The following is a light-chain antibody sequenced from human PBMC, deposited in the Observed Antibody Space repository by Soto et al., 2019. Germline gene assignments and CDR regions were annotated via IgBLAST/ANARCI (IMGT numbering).Light chain of an antibody. J-gene: IGKJ4*01. CDR3: QQYNTDPPLT. CDR1: QSISSW. Sequence: DIQMTQSPSTLSVSVGDRVTITCRASQSISSWLAWYQQKSGKALKLLIYKASGLESGVPSRFSGSGSGTDFTLTISSLQPDDFAPYYCQQYNTDPPLTFGGGTNVDIK. CDR2: KAS. V-gene: IGKV1-5*03.